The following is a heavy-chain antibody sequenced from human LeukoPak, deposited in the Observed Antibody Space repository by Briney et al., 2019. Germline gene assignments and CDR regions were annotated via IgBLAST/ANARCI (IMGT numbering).Heavy chain of an antibody. CDR1: GGSFRGYD. J-gene: IGHJ2*01. Sequence: SETLTLTCAVCGGSFRGYDVLWIRQPPEKALEWIGQINHSGSTTYNPSLKSRVTISVETYNNNSSLKLSSVTAADTAVYYCATARGLLILWCRGNLVLVSS. D-gene: IGHD2-15*01. V-gene: IGHV4-34*01. CDR2: INHSGST. CDR3: ATARGLLIL.